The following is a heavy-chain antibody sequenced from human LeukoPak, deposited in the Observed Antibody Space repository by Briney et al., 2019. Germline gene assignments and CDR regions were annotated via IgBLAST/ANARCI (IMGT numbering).Heavy chain of an antibody. CDR2: SYYAGGA. CDR1: GGSISSSRYY. J-gene: IGHJ6*02. Sequence: SETLSLTCTVSGGSISSSRYYWAWIRQPPGKGLEWIGNSYYAGGAHYNPSLKSRVTISVDRSKNQFSLKLSSVTAADTAVYYCARGPPEYYYGMDVWGQGTTVTVSS. CDR3: ARGPPEYYYGMDV. V-gene: IGHV4-39*07.